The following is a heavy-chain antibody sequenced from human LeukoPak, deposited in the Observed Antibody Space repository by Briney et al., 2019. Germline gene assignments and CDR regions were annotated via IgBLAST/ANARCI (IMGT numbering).Heavy chain of an antibody. CDR3: ARVKGWLSHPFDY. D-gene: IGHD3-22*01. CDR2: IYHSGST. V-gene: IGHV4-4*02. Sequence: SGTLSLTCAVSGGSISSSNWWSWVRPPPGKGLEWIGEIYHSGSTNYNPSLKSRVTISVDKSKNQFSLKLSSVTAADTAVYYCARVKGWLSHPFDYWGQGTLVTVSS. CDR1: GGSISSSNW. J-gene: IGHJ4*02.